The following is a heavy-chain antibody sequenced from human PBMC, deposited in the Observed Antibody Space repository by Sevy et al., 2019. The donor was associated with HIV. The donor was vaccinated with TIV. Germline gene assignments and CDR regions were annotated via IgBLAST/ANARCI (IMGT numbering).Heavy chain of an antibody. J-gene: IGHJ4*02. CDR3: TTDGMYYDILTGYYRVVDY. V-gene: IGHV3-15*01. CDR2: IKSKTDGGTA. Sequence: GGSLRLSCAGSGFTFSNAWMSWVRQPPGKGLEWVGRIKSKTDGGTADHAAPVKGRFTISRDDSKNTLYLQMNSLKTEDTAVYYCTTDGMYYDILTGYYRVVDYWGQGTLVTVSS. CDR1: GFTFSNAW. D-gene: IGHD3-9*01.